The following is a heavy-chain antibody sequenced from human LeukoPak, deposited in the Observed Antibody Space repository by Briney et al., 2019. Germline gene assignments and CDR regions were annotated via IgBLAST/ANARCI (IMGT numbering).Heavy chain of an antibody. J-gene: IGHJ4*02. V-gene: IGHV3-23*01. Sequence: PGGSLRLSCAASGFTFSSYAMSWVRQAPGKGLEWVSAISGSGGSTYYADSVKGRFTISRDQSKNTLLLQMNSLRVEDTAVYYCAREYYDFWSGEGYWGQGTLVTVSS. CDR2: ISGSGGST. CDR1: GFTFSSYA. D-gene: IGHD3-3*01. CDR3: AREYYDFWSGEGY.